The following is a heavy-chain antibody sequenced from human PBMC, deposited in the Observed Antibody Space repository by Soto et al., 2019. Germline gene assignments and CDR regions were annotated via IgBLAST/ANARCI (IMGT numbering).Heavy chain of an antibody. J-gene: IGHJ4*02. CDR1: GFSLSNARMG. V-gene: IGHV2-26*01. CDR2: IFSNDEK. CDR3: ARISSTVTPYFDY. Sequence: GSGPTLVNPTETLTLTSTVSGFSLSNARMGVSWIRQPPGKALEWLAHIFSNDEKSYSTSLKSRLTISKDTSKSQVVLTMTNMDPVDTATYYCARISSTVTPYFDYWGQGTLVTVSS. D-gene: IGHD4-4*01.